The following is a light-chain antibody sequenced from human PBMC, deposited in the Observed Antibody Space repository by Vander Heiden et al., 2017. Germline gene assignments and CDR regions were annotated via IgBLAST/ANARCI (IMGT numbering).Light chain of an antibody. CDR3: QQYYNWWT. CDR1: QTVRSH. CDR2: DAS. Sequence: EIVMTQSPGIVSLSPGESATLSCRASQTVRSHLAWYQQKPGKAPRLLIYDASTWATGVPARFSGSGSGTDFTLTISSLQSEDFAVYYCQQYYNWWTFGQGTKVELK. V-gene: IGKV3-15*01. J-gene: IGKJ1*01.